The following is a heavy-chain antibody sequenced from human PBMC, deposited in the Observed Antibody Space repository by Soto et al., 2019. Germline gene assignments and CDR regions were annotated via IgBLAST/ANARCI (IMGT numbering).Heavy chain of an antibody. CDR1: GFTFDDYT. CDR2: IFWDGSNT. Sequence: EVQLVESGGVVVQPGGSLRLSCAASGFTFDDYTMHWVRQAPGKGLEWVSLIFWDGSNTPYADSVKGRFTISRDNRKNSLYLQMDRLRTEDTALYYCAKDMAYGGNSGPFDYWGQGTLVTVSS. CDR3: AKDMAYGGNSGPFDY. D-gene: IGHD4-17*01. J-gene: IGHJ4*02. V-gene: IGHV3-43*01.